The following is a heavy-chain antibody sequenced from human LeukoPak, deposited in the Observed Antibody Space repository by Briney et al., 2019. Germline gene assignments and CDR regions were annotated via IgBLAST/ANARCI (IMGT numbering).Heavy chain of an antibody. J-gene: IGHJ5*02. Sequence: SETLSLTCAVYGGSFSGYYWSWIRQPPGKGLEWIGYIYYSGSTNYNPSLKSRVTISVDTSKNQFSLKLSSVTAADTAVYYCARHRYDYVWGSQPPTGWWFDPWGQGTLVTVSS. CDR1: GGSFSGYY. CDR2: IYYSGST. CDR3: ARHRYDYVWGSQPPTGWWFDP. V-gene: IGHV4-59*08. D-gene: IGHD3-16*01.